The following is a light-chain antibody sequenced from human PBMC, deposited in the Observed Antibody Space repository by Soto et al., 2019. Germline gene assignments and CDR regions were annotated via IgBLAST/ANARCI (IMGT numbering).Light chain of an antibody. CDR3: QQYNSYSWT. CDR2: KAS. Sequence: DIQMTQSPSTLSASVGDRVTITCRASQSISSWLAWYQQKPGKAPLLLIYKASSLESGVPSRFSGSGSGTEFTLTISSLQPDDFATYYCQQYNSYSWTFGQGTKLEIK. J-gene: IGKJ2*02. CDR1: QSISSW. V-gene: IGKV1-5*03.